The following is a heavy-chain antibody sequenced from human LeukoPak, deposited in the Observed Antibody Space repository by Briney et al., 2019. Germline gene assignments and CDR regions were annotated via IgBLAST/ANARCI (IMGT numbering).Heavy chain of an antibody. Sequence: SVKVSCKASGYTFTGYYMHWVRQAPGQGLEWMGGIIPIFGTANYAQKFQGRVTITTDESTSTAYMELSSLRSEDTAVYYCARAGYSSRLFDPWGQGTLVTVSS. V-gene: IGHV1-69*05. D-gene: IGHD6-13*01. CDR1: GYTFTGYY. CDR2: IIPIFGTA. J-gene: IGHJ5*02. CDR3: ARAGYSSRLFDP.